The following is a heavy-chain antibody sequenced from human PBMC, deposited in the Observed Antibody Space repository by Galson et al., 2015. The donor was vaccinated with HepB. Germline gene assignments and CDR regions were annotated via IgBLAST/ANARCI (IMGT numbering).Heavy chain of an antibody. CDR1: GFTFSSYA. D-gene: IGHD5-12*01. Sequence: SVRLSCAASGFTFSSYALSWVRQAPGKGLEWVSSISGSGGNTYYADSVKGRFTISRDNSKNTLYLQMNSLRAEDTAVYYCAKDGQWLRPYYFDYWGQGTLVTVSS. CDR3: AKDGQWLRPYYFDY. V-gene: IGHV3-23*01. J-gene: IGHJ4*02. CDR2: ISGSGGNT.